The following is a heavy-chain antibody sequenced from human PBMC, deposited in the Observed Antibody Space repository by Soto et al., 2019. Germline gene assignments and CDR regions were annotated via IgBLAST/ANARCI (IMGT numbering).Heavy chain of an antibody. CDR2: ISSSSSTI. D-gene: IGHD3-10*01. Sequence: EVQLVESGGGLVQPGGSLRLSCAASGFTFSSYSMNWVRQAPGKGLEWVSYISSSSSTIYYADSEKGRFTISRDNAKNSLYLQMNSLRAEDTAVYYCALSSFYGSGNPTGYWGQGTLVTVSS. CDR3: ALSSFYGSGNPTGY. J-gene: IGHJ4*02. CDR1: GFTFSSYS. V-gene: IGHV3-48*01.